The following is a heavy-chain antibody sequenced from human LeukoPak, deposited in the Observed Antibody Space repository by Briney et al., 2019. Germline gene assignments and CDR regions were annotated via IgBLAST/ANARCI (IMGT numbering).Heavy chain of an antibody. CDR1: GYTFTSYG. CDR3: AREPPRKDFWSGYLLRAAYGMDV. Sequence: ASVKVSCKASGYTFTSYGISWVRQAPGQGLEWMGWISAYNGNTNYAQKLQGRVTMTTDTSTSTAYMELRSLRSDDTAVYYCAREPPRKDFWSGYLLRAAYGMDVWGQGTTVTASS. D-gene: IGHD3-3*01. J-gene: IGHJ6*02. V-gene: IGHV1-18*01. CDR2: ISAYNGNT.